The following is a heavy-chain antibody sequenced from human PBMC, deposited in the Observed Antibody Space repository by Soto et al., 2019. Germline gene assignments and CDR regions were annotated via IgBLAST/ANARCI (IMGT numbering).Heavy chain of an antibody. CDR3: ARVLGIAVAAVY. Sequence: QVQLVQSGGEMKRPGASVKVSCKASGYTFTSYSINWVRQAPGQGLEWMGWISGYNGNTNYAQKYQGRVTMTTDTSTSTIYMELRSLRSDDTAVYYCARVLGIAVAAVYWGQGTLVTVSS. CDR2: ISGYNGNT. D-gene: IGHD6-19*01. J-gene: IGHJ4*02. CDR1: GYTFTSYS. V-gene: IGHV1-18*04.